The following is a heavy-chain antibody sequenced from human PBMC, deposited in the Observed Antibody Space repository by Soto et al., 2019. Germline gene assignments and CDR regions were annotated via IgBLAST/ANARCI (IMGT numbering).Heavy chain of an antibody. CDR2: IYYSGST. J-gene: IGHJ6*03. D-gene: IGHD2-2*01. Sequence: PSETLSLTCTVSGGSISSYYWSWIRQPPGKGLEWIGYIYYSGSTNYNPSLKSRVTISVDTSKNQFSLKLSSVTAADTAVYYCARVLVVVPAAVRDYYYYLDVWGKGTTVTVSS. CDR3: ARVLVVVPAAVRDYYYYLDV. CDR1: GGSISSYY. V-gene: IGHV4-59*01.